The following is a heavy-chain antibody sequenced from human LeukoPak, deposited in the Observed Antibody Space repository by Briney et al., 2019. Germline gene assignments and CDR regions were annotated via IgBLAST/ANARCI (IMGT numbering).Heavy chain of an antibody. CDR3: ARDENVLSGAFDI. Sequence: GGSLRLSCAASGFTFSSYNMIWVRQAPGKGLGWVSSINLSGTYVYYAESVRGRFTISRDNAKNSLYLQMNSLRAEDTAVYYCARDENVLSGAFDIWGQGTMVTVSS. J-gene: IGHJ3*02. CDR1: GFTFSSYN. D-gene: IGHD2-2*01. V-gene: IGHV3-21*01. CDR2: INLSGTYV.